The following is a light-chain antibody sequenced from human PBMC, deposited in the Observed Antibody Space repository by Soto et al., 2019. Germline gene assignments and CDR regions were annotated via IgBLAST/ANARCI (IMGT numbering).Light chain of an antibody. Sequence: EIVLTQSPGTLSLSPGDRATLSCRASQSVSSHVVWYQQKPGQAPRLLISDSSTRATGIPARFSGSGSGTEFTLTISSLQSDDSAIYYCQQFGDWPSFGLGTKV. CDR1: QSVSSH. J-gene: IGKJ1*01. CDR3: QQFGDWPS. V-gene: IGKV3-15*01. CDR2: DSS.